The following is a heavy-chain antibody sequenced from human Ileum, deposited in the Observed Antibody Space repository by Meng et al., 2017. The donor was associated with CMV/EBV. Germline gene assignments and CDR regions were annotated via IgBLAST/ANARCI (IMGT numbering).Heavy chain of an antibody. V-gene: IGHV3-23*01. D-gene: IGHD1-26*01. J-gene: IGHJ4*02. CDR2: ISGSGGST. CDR1: GFTFSSYA. CDR3: AKPLVGATNYFDY. Sequence: GESLKISCAASGFTFSSYAMSWVRQAPGKGLEGVSAISGSGGSTYYADSVKGRFTISRDNSKNTLYLQMNSLRAEDTAVYYCAKPLVGATNYFDYWGQGTLVTVSS.